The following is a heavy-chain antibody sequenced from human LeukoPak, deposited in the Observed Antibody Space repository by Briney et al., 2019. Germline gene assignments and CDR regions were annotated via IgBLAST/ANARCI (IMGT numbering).Heavy chain of an antibody. CDR3: AKDLLYYTGMDY. D-gene: IGHD3-3*01. Sequence: GGSLRLSCAASGFTFSSYSMNWVRQAPGKGLEWVSSISSSSSYIYYADSVKGRFTISRDNAKNSLYLQMNSLRAEDTALYYCAKDLLYYTGMDYWGQGTLVTVSS. J-gene: IGHJ4*02. V-gene: IGHV3-21*04. CDR1: GFTFSSYS. CDR2: ISSSSSYI.